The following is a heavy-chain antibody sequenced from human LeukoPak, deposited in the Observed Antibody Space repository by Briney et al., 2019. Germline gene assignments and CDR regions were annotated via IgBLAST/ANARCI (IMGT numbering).Heavy chain of an antibody. CDR1: GYTFTGYY. D-gene: IGHD2-2*01. J-gene: IGHJ6*03. Sequence: ASVKVSCKASGYTFTGYYMHWVRQAPGQGLEWMGWINPNSGGTNYAQKFQGRVTMTRDTSISTAYMELSRLRSDDTAVYYCARGYCSSTSCDLYYYYMDVWGKGTTVTISS. CDR2: INPNSGGT. CDR3: ARGYCSSTSCDLYYYYMDV. V-gene: IGHV1-2*02.